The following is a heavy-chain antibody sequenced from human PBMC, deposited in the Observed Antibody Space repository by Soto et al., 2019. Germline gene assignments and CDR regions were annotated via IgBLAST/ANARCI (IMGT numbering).Heavy chain of an antibody. V-gene: IGHV3-9*01. Sequence: SLRLSCAASGFTFDDYAMHWVRQAPGKGLEWVSGISWNSGSIGYADSVKGRFTISRDNAKNSLYLQMNSLRAEDTALYYCAKLTIPEYSSSNPRAFDIWGQGTMVTV. CDR3: AKLTIPEYSSSNPRAFDI. D-gene: IGHD6-13*01. J-gene: IGHJ3*02. CDR1: GFTFDDYA. CDR2: ISWNSGSI.